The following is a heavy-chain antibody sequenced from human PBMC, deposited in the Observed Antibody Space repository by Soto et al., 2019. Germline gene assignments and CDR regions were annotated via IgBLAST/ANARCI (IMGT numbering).Heavy chain of an antibody. CDR3: AKDITFDYYGSGSYRAYYYYYYMDV. Sequence: GGSLRLSCAASGIIFGGYAMSWVRQAPGKGLEWVSAISGSGGSTYYADSVKGRFTISRDNSKNTLYLQMNSLRAEDTAVYYCAKDITFDYYGSGSYRAYYYYYYMDVWGKGTTVTVSS. D-gene: IGHD3-10*01. CDR2: ISGSGGST. CDR1: GIIFGGYA. J-gene: IGHJ6*03. V-gene: IGHV3-23*01.